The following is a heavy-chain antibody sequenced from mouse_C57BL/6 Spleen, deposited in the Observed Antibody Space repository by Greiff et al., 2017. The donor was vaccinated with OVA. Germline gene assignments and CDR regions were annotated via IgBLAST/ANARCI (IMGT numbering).Heavy chain of an antibody. J-gene: IGHJ4*01. V-gene: IGHV5-4*01. Sequence: EVLLVESGGGLVKPGGSLKLSCAASGFTFSSYAMSWVRQTPETRLEWVATISDGGSYTYYPDNVKGRFTISRANAKNNLYLQMSHLKSEDTAMYYCARDSYYGNYPYAMDYWGQGTSVTVSS. D-gene: IGHD2-1*01. CDR2: ISDGGSYT. CDR3: ARDSYYGNYPYAMDY. CDR1: GFTFSSYA.